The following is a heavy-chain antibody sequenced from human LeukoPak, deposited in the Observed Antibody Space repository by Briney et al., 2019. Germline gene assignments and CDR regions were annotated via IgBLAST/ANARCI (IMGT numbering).Heavy chain of an antibody. D-gene: IGHD5-18*01. CDR2: IKQDGSEK. V-gene: IGHV3-7*01. CDR1: GFTFSSYS. Sequence: PGGSLRLSCAASGFTFSSYSMSWVRQAPGKGLEWVANIKQDGSEKYYVDSVKGRFTISRDNAKNSLYLQMNSLRAEDTAVYYCARVGRGYSYGSWRQGTLVTVSS. CDR3: ARVGRGYSYGS. J-gene: IGHJ5*02.